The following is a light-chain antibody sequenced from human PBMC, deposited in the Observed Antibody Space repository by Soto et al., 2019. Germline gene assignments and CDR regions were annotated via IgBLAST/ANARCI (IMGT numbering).Light chain of an antibody. J-gene: IGLJ1*01. Sequence: QSALTQPASVSGSPGQSITISCTGTSSDGGGYNFVSWYQQHPGKAPKLLIYDVSDRPSGVSNRFSGSKSGNTASLTISGLQDEDEADYCCSSYTSLSADVFGTGTKVTVL. CDR3: SSYTSLSADV. CDR1: SSDGGGYNF. V-gene: IGLV2-14*01. CDR2: DVS.